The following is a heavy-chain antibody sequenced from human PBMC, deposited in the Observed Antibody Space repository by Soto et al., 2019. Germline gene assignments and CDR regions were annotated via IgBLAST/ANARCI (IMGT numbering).Heavy chain of an antibody. CDR2: IDPSDSYT. CDR3: ARHPVSELRFLEWLFDY. CDR1: GYSFTSYW. J-gene: IGHJ4*02. D-gene: IGHD3-3*01. Sequence: GESLKISCKGSGYSFTSYWISWVRQMPGKGLEWMGRIDPSDSYTNYSPSFQGHVTISADKSISTAYLQWSSLKASDTAMYYCARHPVSELRFLEWLFDYWGQGTLVTVSS. V-gene: IGHV5-10-1*01.